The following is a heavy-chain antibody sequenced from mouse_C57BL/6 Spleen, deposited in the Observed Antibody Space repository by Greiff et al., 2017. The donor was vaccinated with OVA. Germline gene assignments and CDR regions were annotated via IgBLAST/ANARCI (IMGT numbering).Heavy chain of an antibody. J-gene: IGHJ1*03. CDR2: IDPSDSET. V-gene: IGHV1-52*01. CDR1: GYTFTSYW. D-gene: IGHD1-1*01. CDR3: ARYDYGSSYGYFDV. Sequence: QVQLKQPGAELVRPGSSVKLSCKASGYTFTSYWMHWVKQRPIQGLEWIGNIDPSDSETHYNQKFKDKATLTVDKSSSTAYMQLSSLTSEDSAVYYCARYDYGSSYGYFDVWGTGTTVTVSS.